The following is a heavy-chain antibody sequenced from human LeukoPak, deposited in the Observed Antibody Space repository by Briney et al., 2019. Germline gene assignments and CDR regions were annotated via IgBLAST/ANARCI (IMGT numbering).Heavy chain of an antibody. CDR3: AREACSGGSCYSGYFDY. V-gene: IGHV3-53*01. CDR2: IYSGGST. Sequence: PGGSLRLSCAASGFTVSSNYMSWVRQAPGKGLEWVSVIYSGGSTYYADSVKGRFTVSSDNSKNTLYLQMNSLRAEDTAVYYCAREACSGGSCYSGYFDYWGQGTLVAVSS. D-gene: IGHD2-15*01. J-gene: IGHJ4*02. CDR1: GFTVSSNY.